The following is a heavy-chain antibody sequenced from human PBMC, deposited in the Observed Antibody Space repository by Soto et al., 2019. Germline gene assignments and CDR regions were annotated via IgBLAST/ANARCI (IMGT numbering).Heavy chain of an antibody. CDR3: ARAMAIYDYVWGSYRLGY. CDR1: GYTFTSYA. J-gene: IGHJ4*02. CDR2: INAGNGNT. D-gene: IGHD3-16*02. Sequence: ASVKVSCKXSGYTFTSYAMHWVRQAPGQRLEWMGWINAGNGNTKYSQKFQGRVTITRDTSASTAYMELSSLRSEDTAVYYCARAMAIYDYVWGSYRLGYWGQGTLVTVSS. V-gene: IGHV1-3*01.